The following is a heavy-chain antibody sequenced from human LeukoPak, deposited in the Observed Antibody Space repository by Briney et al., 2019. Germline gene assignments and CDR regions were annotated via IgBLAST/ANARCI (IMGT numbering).Heavy chain of an antibody. CDR3: ARAVDGYDNFDY. CDR2: IYYSGST. V-gene: IGHV4-59*01. J-gene: IGHJ4*02. CDR1: GGSISSYY. Sequence: PSETLSLTCTVSGGSISSYYWSWIRQPPGKGLEWIGYIYYSGSTNYNPSLKSRVTISVDTSKSQFSLKLSSVTAADTAVYYCARAVDGYDNFDYWGQGTLVTVSS. D-gene: IGHD5-12*01.